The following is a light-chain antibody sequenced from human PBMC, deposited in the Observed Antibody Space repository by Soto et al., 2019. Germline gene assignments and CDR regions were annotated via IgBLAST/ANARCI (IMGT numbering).Light chain of an antibody. Sequence: EIVMTQCPATLSVSPGERATLSCRASQSVGSNLAWYQQKPGQAPRLLIYGASTRATGIPARFSGSGSGTEFTLTISSLQSEDFAIYFCQQYNNWPPDRTFGQGTKVEIK. CDR1: QSVGSN. CDR3: QQYNNWPPDRT. CDR2: GAS. V-gene: IGKV3-15*01. J-gene: IGKJ1*01.